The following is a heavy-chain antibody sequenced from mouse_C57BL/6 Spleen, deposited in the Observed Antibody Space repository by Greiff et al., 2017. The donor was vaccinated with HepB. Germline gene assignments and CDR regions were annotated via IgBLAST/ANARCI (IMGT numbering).Heavy chain of an antibody. CDR1: GYTFTSYW. D-gene: IGHD4-1*01. J-gene: IGHJ2*01. CDR3: ARGGRTGTGGDY. V-gene: IGHV1-69*01. CDR2: IDPYDSYT. Sequence: QVQLQQPGAELVMPGASVKLSCKASGYTFTSYWMHWVKQRPGQGLEWIGEIDPYDSYTNYNQKFKGKSTLTVDKSSSTAYMQLSSLTSEDSVVYYCARGGRTGTGGDYWGQGTTLTVSS.